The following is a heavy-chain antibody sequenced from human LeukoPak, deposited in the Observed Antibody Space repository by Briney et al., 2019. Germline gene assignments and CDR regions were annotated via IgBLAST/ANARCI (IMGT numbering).Heavy chain of an antibody. V-gene: IGHV4-61*02. CDR2: IYTSGST. Sequence: PSETLSLTCTVSGGSISSGSYYWSWIRQPGGRGLEWIGRIYTSGSTNYNPSRKSRVTISVDTSKNQFSLKLSSVTAADTAVYYCARAGAYSYGSEYYFDYWGQGTLVTVSS. D-gene: IGHD5-18*01. CDR1: GGSISSGSYY. J-gene: IGHJ4*02. CDR3: ARAGAYSYGSEYYFDY.